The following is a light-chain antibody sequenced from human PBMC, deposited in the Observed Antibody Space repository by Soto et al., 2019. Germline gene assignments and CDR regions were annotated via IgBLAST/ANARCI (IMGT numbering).Light chain of an antibody. CDR3: QQSFSAPRT. J-gene: IGKJ4*01. CDR1: QNIRSF. Sequence: DIQMTQSPSSLSASVGDRVTISCRASQNIRSFLSWYQQKPGKAPNLLIYAASTLQRGVPSRFSGSGSGTDFTLTISSLLPEDFAIYYCQQSFSAPRTFGGGTKVEIK. V-gene: IGKV1-39*01. CDR2: AAS.